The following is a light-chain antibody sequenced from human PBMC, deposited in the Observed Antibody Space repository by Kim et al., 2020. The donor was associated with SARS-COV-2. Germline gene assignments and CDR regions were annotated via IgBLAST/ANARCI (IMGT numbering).Light chain of an antibody. J-gene: IGLJ3*02. CDR1: TGPVTSSHF. CDR2: DTT. Sequence: PGETVTLTCSSSTGPVTSSHFPYWFQQRPGPAPRTLISDTTNTHSWTPARFSGSLLGDKAALTLSGAQPEDEADYYCLLSYSGVWVFGGGTQLTVL. V-gene: IGLV7-46*01. CDR3: LLSYSGVWV.